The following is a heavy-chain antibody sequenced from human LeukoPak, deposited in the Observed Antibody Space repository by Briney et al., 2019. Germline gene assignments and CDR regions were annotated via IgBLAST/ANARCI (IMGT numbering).Heavy chain of an antibody. CDR2: ISGSGGST. CDR1: GFTFDEYG. J-gene: IGHJ4*02. D-gene: IGHD6-13*01. V-gene: IGHV3-23*01. CDR3: AKDPGYSSSWYNDY. Sequence: GGSLRLSCAASGFTFDEYGMSWVRQAPGKGLEWVSAISGSGGSTYYADSVKGRFTISRDNSKNTLYLQMNSLRAEDTAVYYCAKDPGYSSSWYNDYWGQGTLVTVSS.